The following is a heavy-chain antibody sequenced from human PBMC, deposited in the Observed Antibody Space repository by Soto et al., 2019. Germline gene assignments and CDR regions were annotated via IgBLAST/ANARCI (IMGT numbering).Heavy chain of an antibody. J-gene: IGHJ4*02. D-gene: IGHD3-9*01. CDR3: ARLYYDILTGSFYFAS. CDR2: IYYSGSP. Sequence: PSETLSLTCTVSGGSISSYYWSWIRQPPGKGLEWIGYIYYSGSPNYNPSLKSRVTISVDTSRNQFSLKLSSVTAADTAVYYCARLYYDILTGSFYFASWGQGTLVPVYS. V-gene: IGHV4-59*01. CDR1: GGSISSYY.